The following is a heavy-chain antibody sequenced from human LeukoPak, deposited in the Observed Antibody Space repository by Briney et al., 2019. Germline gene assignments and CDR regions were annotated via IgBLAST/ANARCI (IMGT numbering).Heavy chain of an antibody. Sequence: GGSLRLSCAASGFTFSGSYMSWIRQAPGKGLEWVSYISGSGADISYADSVKGRITIPRDNAKNSLYLQMNSLRAEDTAVYYCARGAGRDGGVWGQGTLVTVSS. V-gene: IGHV3-11*04. CDR3: ARGAGRDGGV. CDR1: GFTFSGSY. J-gene: IGHJ4*02. CDR2: ISGSGADI. D-gene: IGHD5-24*01.